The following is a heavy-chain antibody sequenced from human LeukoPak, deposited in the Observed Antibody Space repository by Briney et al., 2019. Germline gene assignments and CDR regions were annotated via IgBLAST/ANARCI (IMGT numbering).Heavy chain of an antibody. CDR2: ISSSGSTI. CDR3: ARDRDKWESQYYFDY. D-gene: IGHD1-26*01. J-gene: IGHJ4*02. CDR1: GFTFSDYY. Sequence: GGSLRLSCAASGFTFSDYYMSWIRQAPGKGLEWVSYISSSGSTIYYADSVKGRFTISRDNAKNSLYLQMNSLRAEDTAVYYCARDRDKWESQYYFDYWGQGTLVTVSS. V-gene: IGHV3-11*04.